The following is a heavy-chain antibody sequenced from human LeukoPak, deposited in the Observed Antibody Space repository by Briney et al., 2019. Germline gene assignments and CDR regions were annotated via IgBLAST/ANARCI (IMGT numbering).Heavy chain of an antibody. D-gene: IGHD2-2*01. J-gene: IGHJ4*02. CDR2: ITSDGSGT. CDR3: ARSNACVDY. V-gene: IGHV3-74*01. Sequence: GGSLRLSCIGSGFTFNMYGMHWVRQAPGKGPVWVSRITSDGSGTSYADSVEGRFTISRDNAKNTLYLQMNTLRAEDTAVYYCARSNACVDYWGQGTLVTVSS. CDR1: GFTFNMYG.